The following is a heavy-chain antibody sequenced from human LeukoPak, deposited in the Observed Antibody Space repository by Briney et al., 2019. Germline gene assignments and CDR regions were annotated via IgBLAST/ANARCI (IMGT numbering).Heavy chain of an antibody. D-gene: IGHD3-3*01. V-gene: IGHV3-7*01. CDR3: ARERQNKDFWSGGDY. CDR2: IKQDGSEK. CDR1: GFTFSTYW. Sequence: GSLRLSCAASGFTFSTYWMSWVRQAPGKGLEWVANIKQDGSEKYYVDSVRGRFTISRDNPKNSLYLQMNTLRPEDTAVYYCARERQNKDFWSGGDYWGQGTLVTVSS. J-gene: IGHJ4*02.